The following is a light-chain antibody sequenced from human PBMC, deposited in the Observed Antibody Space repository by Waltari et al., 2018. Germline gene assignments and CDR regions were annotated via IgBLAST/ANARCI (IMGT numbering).Light chain of an antibody. CDR1: NVGSNS. J-gene: IGLJ3*02. V-gene: IGLV3-21*04. CDR2: DDS. Sequence: SSVLTQPPSVSVAPGKTARSTCGGNNVGSNSVHWYQLKPGRAPVLAIYDDSNRPSGIPDRFSGSNPGNTATLTISRVEAGDEADYSCQVWDNSSDQGVFGGGTKLTVL. CDR3: QVWDNSSDQGV.